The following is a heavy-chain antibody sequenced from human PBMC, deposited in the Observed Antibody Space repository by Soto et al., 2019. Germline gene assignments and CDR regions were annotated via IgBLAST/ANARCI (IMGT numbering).Heavy chain of an antibody. CDR1: GFTFSSYA. D-gene: IGHD6-19*01. J-gene: IGHJ4*02. Sequence: PSETLSLSCAASGFTFSSYAMSWVRQAPGKGLEWVSAISGSGGTTYYADSVKGRFTISRDNSKNTLYLQMNSLRTEDTAVYYCAKGARSSGWYWGQGTLVTVS. CDR2: ISGSGGTT. V-gene: IGHV3-23*01. CDR3: AKGARSSGWY.